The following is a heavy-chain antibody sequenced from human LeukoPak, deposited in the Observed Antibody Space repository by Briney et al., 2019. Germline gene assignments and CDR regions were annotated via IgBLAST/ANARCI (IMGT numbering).Heavy chain of an antibody. CDR1: GFTFSSYS. V-gene: IGHV3-21*01. Sequence: GGSLRLSCAASGFTFSSYSMNWVRQAPGKGLEWVSSISSSSSYIYYADSVKGRSTISRDNAKNSLYLQMNSVRAEDTAVYYCARDQSKVDYWGQGTLVTVSS. J-gene: IGHJ4*02. CDR2: ISSSSSYI. CDR3: ARDQSKVDY.